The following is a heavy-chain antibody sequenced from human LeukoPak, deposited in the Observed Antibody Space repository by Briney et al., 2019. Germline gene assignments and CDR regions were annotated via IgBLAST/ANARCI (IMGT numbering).Heavy chain of an antibody. CDR3: ARDRAANQDWVEFDP. CDR2: IRDRGEA. Sequence: PGRSLRLSCAVSGFRVSDYYMSWVRQAPGKGREWVGLIRDRGEAFYADFARGRFAISRDESENTLYLQMNSLRVEDTAVYFCARDRAANQDWVEFDPWGQGTPVIVSS. V-gene: IGHV3-66*03. CDR1: GFRVSDYY. D-gene: IGHD3/OR15-3a*01. J-gene: IGHJ5*02.